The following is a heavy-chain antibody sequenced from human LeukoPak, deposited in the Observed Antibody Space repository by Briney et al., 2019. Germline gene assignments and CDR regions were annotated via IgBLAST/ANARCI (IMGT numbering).Heavy chain of an antibody. V-gene: IGHV1-8*03. CDR2: MNPNSGNT. Sequence: GASVKVSCKASGYTFTSYDINWVRQATGQGLEWMGWMNPNSGNTGYAQKFQGRVAITRNTSISTAYMELSSLRSEDTAAYYCARVIKDVEDGYNWSPNWFDPWGQGTLVTVSS. CDR1: GYTFTSYD. J-gene: IGHJ5*02. D-gene: IGHD5-24*01. CDR3: ARVIKDVEDGYNWSPNWFDP.